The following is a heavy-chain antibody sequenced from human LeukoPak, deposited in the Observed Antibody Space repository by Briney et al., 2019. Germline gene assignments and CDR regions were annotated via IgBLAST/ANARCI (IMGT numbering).Heavy chain of an antibody. J-gene: IGHJ4*02. V-gene: IGHV4-34*01. CDR2: INHSGST. CDR3: ARGVTYYDYVWGSYLGFFDY. Sequence: PSETLSLTCAVYGGSFSGYYWSWIRQPPGKGLEWIGEINHSGSTNYNPSLKSRVTISVDTSKNQFSLKLSSVTAADTAVYYCARGVTYYDYVWGSYLGFFDYWGQGTLVTVSS. CDR1: GGSFSGYY. D-gene: IGHD3-16*02.